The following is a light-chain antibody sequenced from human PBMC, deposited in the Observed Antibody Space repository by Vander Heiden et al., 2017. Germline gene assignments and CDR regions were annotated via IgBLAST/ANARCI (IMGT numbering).Light chain of an antibody. Sequence: DIQMTQFPSTLSASVGDRVTITCRGSQSISRWLAWDQQKPGKAPKVLIYKTSTLESGVPSRFSGSGSGTEFTLTISSLQPDDFATYYCQQYNSYPYTFGQGTKLEIK. CDR1: QSISRW. J-gene: IGKJ2*01. CDR2: KTS. CDR3: QQYNSYPYT. V-gene: IGKV1-5*03.